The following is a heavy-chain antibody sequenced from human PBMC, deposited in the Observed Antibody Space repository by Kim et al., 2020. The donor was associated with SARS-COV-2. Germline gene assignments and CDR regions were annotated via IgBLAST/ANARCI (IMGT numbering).Heavy chain of an antibody. D-gene: IGHD3-22*01. Sequence: GGSLRLSCSASGFTFSSYAMHWVRQAPRKGLEYVSAISSNGGSTYYADSVKGRFTISRDNSKNTLYLQMSSLRAEDTAVYYCVIGAYYYDSSGFSPFDYWGQGTLVTVSS. J-gene: IGHJ4*02. V-gene: IGHV3-64D*06. CDR2: ISSNGGST. CDR3: VIGAYYYDSSGFSPFDY. CDR1: GFTFSSYA.